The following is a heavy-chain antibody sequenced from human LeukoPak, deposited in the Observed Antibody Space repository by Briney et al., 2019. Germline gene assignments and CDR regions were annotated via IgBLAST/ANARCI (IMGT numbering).Heavy chain of an antibody. CDR1: GYTFTSYY. V-gene: IGHV1-2*02. Sequence: ASVKVSCKASGYTFTSYYMHWVRQAPGQGLEWVGWINPNSGGTNYAQKFQGRVTMTRDTSISTAYMELSRLRSDDTAVYYCAREQRKSGSSQSPVGYWGQGTLVTVSS. D-gene: IGHD1-26*01. CDR3: AREQRKSGSSQSPVGY. CDR2: INPNSGGT. J-gene: IGHJ4*02.